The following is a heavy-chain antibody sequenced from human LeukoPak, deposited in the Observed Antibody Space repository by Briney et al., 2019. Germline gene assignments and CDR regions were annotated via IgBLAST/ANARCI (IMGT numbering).Heavy chain of an antibody. CDR1: GGSFSGYY. CDR3: ARDSRSRRNFDY. CDR2: INHSGST. D-gene: IGHD6-13*01. V-gene: IGHV4-34*01. Sequence: SETLSLTCAVYGGSFSGYYWSWIGKPPGKGLEWIGEINHSGSTNYNPSLKSRVTISVDTSKNQFSLKLSSVTAADTAVYYCARDSRSRRNFDYWGQGTLVTVSS. J-gene: IGHJ4*02.